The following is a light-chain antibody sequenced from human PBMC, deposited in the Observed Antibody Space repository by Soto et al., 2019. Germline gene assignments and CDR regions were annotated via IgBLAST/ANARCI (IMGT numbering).Light chain of an antibody. CDR3: QQFGSSLYT. J-gene: IGKJ2*01. CDR1: QSVSSSY. CDR2: GAS. Sequence: EIVLTKSPGTLSLSPGERATLSCRASQSVSSSYLAWYQQKPGQAPRLLIYGASSRATGIPDRFSGSGSGTDCTLTISRLEPEVCALYYSQQFGSSLYTFGQGTKLEIK. V-gene: IGKV3-20*01.